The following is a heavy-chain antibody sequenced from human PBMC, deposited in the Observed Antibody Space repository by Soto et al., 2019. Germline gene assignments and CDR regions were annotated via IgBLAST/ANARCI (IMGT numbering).Heavy chain of an antibody. V-gene: IGHV1-2*02. D-gene: IGHD2-2*01. CDR3: ARVLHQLLKNWFDP. Sequence: ASVKLDCKSAWCALTGGYGHWLRKTHGQGLEWMGWINPNSGGTNYAQKFQGRVTMTRDTSISTAYMELSRLRSDDTAVYYCARVLHQLLKNWFDPWGQGTLVTASS. CDR2: INPNSGGT. J-gene: IGHJ5*02. CDR1: WCALTGGY.